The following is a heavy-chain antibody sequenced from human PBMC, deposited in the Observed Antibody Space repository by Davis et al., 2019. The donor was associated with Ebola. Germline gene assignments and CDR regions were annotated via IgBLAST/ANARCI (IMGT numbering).Heavy chain of an antibody. CDR1: GGSISSYY. CDR2: IYYSGST. CDR3: ARVRVAVAGFDY. J-gene: IGHJ4*02. Sequence: PSETLSLTCTVSGGSISSYYWSWIRQPPGKGLEWIGYIYYSGSTNYNPSLKSRVTISVDTSKSQFSLKLSSVTAADTAVYYCARVRVAVAGFDYWGQGTLVTVSS. V-gene: IGHV4-59*01. D-gene: IGHD6-19*01.